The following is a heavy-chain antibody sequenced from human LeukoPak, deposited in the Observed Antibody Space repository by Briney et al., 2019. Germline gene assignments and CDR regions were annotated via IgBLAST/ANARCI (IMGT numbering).Heavy chain of an antibody. J-gene: IGHJ3*02. V-gene: IGHV3-7*01. D-gene: IGHD5-24*01. CDR1: GFRLGSYW. Sequence: TGGSLRLSCVASGFRLGSYWMSWVRQAPGKGLEWVANIKQDGSEQYSVDSVKGRFTSSRDNAKNSLYLQMNSLRVDDTAMYYCASTGGYKNAFDIWGQGTMVTVSS. CDR3: ASTGGYKNAFDI. CDR2: IKQDGSEQ.